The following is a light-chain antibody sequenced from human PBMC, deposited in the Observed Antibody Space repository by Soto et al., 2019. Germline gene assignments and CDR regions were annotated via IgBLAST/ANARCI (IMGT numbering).Light chain of an antibody. CDR1: SSNIGAGYD. CDR2: GNS. V-gene: IGLV1-40*01. CDR3: QSYDSSLRGGV. Sequence: QSVLTQPPSVSGAPGQRVTISCTGSSSNIGAGYDVHWYQQLPGTAPKLLIYGNSNRPSGVPDRFSGSKSGTSASLAITGLQAEDEADYYCQSYDSSLRGGVFGTGTKLPVL. J-gene: IGLJ1*01.